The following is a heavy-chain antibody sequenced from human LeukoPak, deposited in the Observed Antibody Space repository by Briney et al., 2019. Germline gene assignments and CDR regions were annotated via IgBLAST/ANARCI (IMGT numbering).Heavy chain of an antibody. CDR2: ISSSGSTI. CDR3: ARDGSDYYTQYYFDY. J-gene: IGHJ4*02. CDR1: GFTFTSYE. D-gene: IGHD3-3*01. Sequence: GRSLRLSCAASGFTFTSYEMNWVSRGPGKGLEWVSYISSSGSTIYYADSVKGRFTISRDNAKNPLYLQMNSLSAEDTAVYYCARDGSDYYTQYYFDYWGQGTLVTVSS. V-gene: IGHV3-48*03.